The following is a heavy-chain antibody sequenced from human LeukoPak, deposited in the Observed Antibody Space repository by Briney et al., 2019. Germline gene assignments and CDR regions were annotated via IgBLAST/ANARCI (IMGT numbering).Heavy chain of an antibody. D-gene: IGHD3-3*01. CDR2: ISGSGGST. Sequence: GGSLRLSCAASGFTFSSYAMSWVRQAPGKGLEWVSGISGSGGSTYYADSVKGRFTISRDNSKNTLYLQMNSLRAEDTAVYYCATPYYDFWSGYYRGEDYWGQGTLVTVSS. CDR1: GFTFSSYA. J-gene: IGHJ4*02. V-gene: IGHV3-23*01. CDR3: ATPYYDFWSGYYRGEDY.